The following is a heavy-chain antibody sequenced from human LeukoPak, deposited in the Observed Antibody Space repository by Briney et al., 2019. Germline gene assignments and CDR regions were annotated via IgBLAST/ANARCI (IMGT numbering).Heavy chain of an antibody. D-gene: IGHD5-18*01. V-gene: IGHV3-66*01. CDR2: IYSGGST. Sequence: GGSLRLSCAASGFTVSSNYMSWVRQAPGKGLEWVSVIYSGGSTYYADSVKGRFTISRDNSKNTLYLQMNSLRAEDTAVYYCARVSGYSYGYFDYWGQGTLVTLSS. CDR1: GFTVSSNY. CDR3: ARVSGYSYGYFDY. J-gene: IGHJ4*02.